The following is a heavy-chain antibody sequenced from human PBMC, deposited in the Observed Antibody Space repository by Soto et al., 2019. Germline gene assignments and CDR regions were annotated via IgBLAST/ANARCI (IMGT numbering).Heavy chain of an antibody. V-gene: IGHV3-21*01. J-gene: IGHJ4*02. CDR3: ARDGIVVVPAAIVETQNDY. CDR2: ISSSSSYI. CDR1: GFTFSSYS. Sequence: GSLRLSCAASGFTFSSYSMNWVRQAPGKGLEWVSSISSSSSYIYYADSVKGRFTISRDNAKNSLYLQMNSLRAEDTAVYYCARDGIVVVPAAIVETQNDYWGQGTLVTVSS. D-gene: IGHD2-2*01.